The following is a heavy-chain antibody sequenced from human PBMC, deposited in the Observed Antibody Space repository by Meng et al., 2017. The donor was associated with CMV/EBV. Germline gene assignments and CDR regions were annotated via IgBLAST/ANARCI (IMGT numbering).Heavy chain of an antibody. CDR3: ATYIGNYINWYFDL. CDR1: GYTFTGYY. D-gene: IGHD1-7*01. Sequence: QSVHVGGEVKKPRAAVEVSCKSSGYTFTGYYMHWVRQASGQGLELMGWINPNSGGTNYAQKFQGRVTMTRDTSISTAYMELSRLRSDDTAAYYCATYIGNYINWYFDLWGRGTLVTVSS. J-gene: IGHJ2*01. CDR2: INPNSGGT. V-gene: IGHV1-2*02.